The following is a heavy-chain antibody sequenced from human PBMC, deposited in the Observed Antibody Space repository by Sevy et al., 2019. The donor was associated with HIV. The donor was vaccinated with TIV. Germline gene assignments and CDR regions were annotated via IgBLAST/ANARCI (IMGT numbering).Heavy chain of an antibody. D-gene: IGHD3-10*01. CDR3: AKGYGSGSPPDY. V-gene: IGHV3-23*01. CDR2: ISGSGGST. CDR1: GFTFSSYA. Sequence: GGSLRLSCAASGFTFSSYAMSWVRQAPGKGLEWVSAISGSGGSTYSADSVKGRFTISRDNYKTTLYLQMDSLRADDTAVYYCAKGYGSGSPPDYWGQGTLVTVSS. J-gene: IGHJ4*02.